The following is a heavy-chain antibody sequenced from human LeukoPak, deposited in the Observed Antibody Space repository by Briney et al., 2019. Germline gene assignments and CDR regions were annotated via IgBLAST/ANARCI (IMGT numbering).Heavy chain of an antibody. V-gene: IGHV3-11*06. J-gene: IGHJ4*02. D-gene: IGHD2-2*01. Sequence: PGGSLRLSCAASGFTFSDYYMSWIRQAPGKGLEWVSYISSSSSYTNYADSVKGRFTISRDNAKNSLYLQMSSLRAEDTAVYYCARVQGYCSSTSCSLWDYWGQGTLVTVSS. CDR3: ARVQGYCSSTSCSLWDY. CDR2: ISSSSSYT. CDR1: GFTFSDYY.